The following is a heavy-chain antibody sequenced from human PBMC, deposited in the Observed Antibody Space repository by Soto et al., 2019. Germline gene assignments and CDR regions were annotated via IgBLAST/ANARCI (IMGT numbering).Heavy chain of an antibody. J-gene: IGHJ5*02. CDR2: IYHSGST. Sequence: SETLSLTCAVSGGSISSGGYSWSWIRQPPGKGLEWIGYIYHSGSTYYNPSLKSRVTISVDRSKNQFSLKLSSVTAADTAVYYCARVVYCGGDCYRGFDLSGQGTL. D-gene: IGHD2-21*02. CDR3: ARVVYCGGDCYRGFDL. V-gene: IGHV4-30-2*01. CDR1: GGSISSGGYS.